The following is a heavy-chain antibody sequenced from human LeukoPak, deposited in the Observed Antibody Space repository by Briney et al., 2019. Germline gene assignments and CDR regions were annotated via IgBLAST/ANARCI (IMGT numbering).Heavy chain of an antibody. CDR2: IYYSGST. CDR1: GGSISSYY. Sequence: SETLSLTCTVSGGSISSYYWSWIRQPPGKGLEWIGYIYYSGSTNYNPSLKSRVTISVDTSKNQFSLKRSSVTAADTAVYYCARDCVGDSDAFDIWGQGTMVTVSS. J-gene: IGHJ3*02. D-gene: IGHD2-21*01. V-gene: IGHV4-59*01. CDR3: ARDCVGDSDAFDI.